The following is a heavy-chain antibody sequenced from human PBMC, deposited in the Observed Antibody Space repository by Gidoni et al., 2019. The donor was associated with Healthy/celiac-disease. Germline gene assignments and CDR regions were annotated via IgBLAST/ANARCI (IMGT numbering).Heavy chain of an antibody. Sequence: EVQLVESGGGLVKPGGSLRLSCAASGFTFSNAWMSWVGQAPGKGLEWVGRIKSKTDGGTTDYAAPVKGRFTISRDDSKNTLYLQMNSLKTEDTAVYYCTTDKGAHYDILTGYELDYWGQGTLVTVSS. CDR2: IKSKTDGGTT. CDR3: TTDKGAHYDILTGYELDY. J-gene: IGHJ4*02. V-gene: IGHV3-15*01. CDR1: GFTFSNAW. D-gene: IGHD3-9*01.